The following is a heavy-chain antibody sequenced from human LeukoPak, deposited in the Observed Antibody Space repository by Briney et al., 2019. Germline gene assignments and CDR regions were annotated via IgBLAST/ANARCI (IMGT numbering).Heavy chain of an antibody. J-gene: IGHJ4*02. CDR3: AREKYYYDSSGYSPLDY. CDR2: IIPIFGTA. V-gene: IGHV1-69*05. Sequence: SVKVSCKASGGTFSSYAISWVRQAPGQGLEWMGRIIPIFGTANYAQKFQGRVTITTDESTSTAYMELSSLRSEDTAVYYCAREKYYYDSSGYSPLDYWGQGTLVTVSS. D-gene: IGHD3-22*01. CDR1: GGTFSSYA.